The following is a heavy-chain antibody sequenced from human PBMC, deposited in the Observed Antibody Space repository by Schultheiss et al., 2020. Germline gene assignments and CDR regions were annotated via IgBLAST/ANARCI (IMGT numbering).Heavy chain of an antibody. D-gene: IGHD2-2*01. J-gene: IGHJ1*01. CDR3: AREHCSSTSCYAGYFQH. CDR1: GFTVSSNY. V-gene: IGHV3-53*01. Sequence: GGSLRLSCAASGFTVSSNYMSWVRQAPGKGLEWVSVIYSGGSTYYADSVKGRFTISRDNSKNTLYLQMNSLRAEDTAVYYCAREHCSSTSCYAGYFQHWGKGTLVTVSS. CDR2: IYSGGST.